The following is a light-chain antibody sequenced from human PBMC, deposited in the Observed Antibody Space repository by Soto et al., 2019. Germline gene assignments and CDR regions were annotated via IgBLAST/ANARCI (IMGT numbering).Light chain of an antibody. V-gene: IGKV3-11*01. J-gene: IGKJ5*01. CDR3: QQRSNWPT. CDR2: DAS. Sequence: EIVLTRSPASLSFSPGERATLSFRARQSVSSYLAWYQQKPGQAPRLLIYDASNRATGIPARFSGSGSGTDFTLTISSLEPEDFAVYYCQQRSNWPTFGQGTRLENK. CDR1: QSVSSY.